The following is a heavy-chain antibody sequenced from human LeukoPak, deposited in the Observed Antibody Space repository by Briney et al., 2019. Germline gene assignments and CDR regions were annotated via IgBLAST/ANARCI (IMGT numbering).Heavy chain of an antibody. CDR3: ARDRGAYCGGDCYLGFDY. J-gene: IGHJ4*01. Sequence: GGSLRLSCAASGFSFSSYWMHWVRQAPGKGLAWVSSINSDGSTTIYADSVKGRFTIFRDNAKKSLYLQMTSLTAEDTAVYYCARDRGAYCGGDCYLGFDYWGRGTLVTVSS. V-gene: IGHV3-74*01. D-gene: IGHD2-21*02. CDR2: INSDGSTT. CDR1: GFSFSSYW.